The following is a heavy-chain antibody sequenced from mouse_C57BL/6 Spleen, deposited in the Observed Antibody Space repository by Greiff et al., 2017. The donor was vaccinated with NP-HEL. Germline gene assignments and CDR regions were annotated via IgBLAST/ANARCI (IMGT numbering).Heavy chain of an antibody. J-gene: IGHJ4*01. Sequence: EVQLKESGPGLVKPSQSLSLTCSVTGYSITSGYYWNWIRQFPGNKLEWMGYISYDGSNNYNPSLKNRISITRDTSKNQFFLKLNSVTTEDTATYYCARGRVDYWGQGTSVTVSS. CDR3: ARGRVDY. CDR1: GYSITSGYY. V-gene: IGHV3-6*01. CDR2: ISYDGSN.